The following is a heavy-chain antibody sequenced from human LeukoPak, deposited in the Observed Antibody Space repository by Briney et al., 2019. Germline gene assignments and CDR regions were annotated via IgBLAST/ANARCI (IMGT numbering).Heavy chain of an antibody. Sequence: ASVKVSCKASGYTFTYYAMHWVRQAPGQGLQWMGWITPGGGTNYAQNLQGRVTLTTDTSTSTAYMELRSLRSDDTAVYFCARSRHSSGYYPFDYWGQGTLVTVSS. CDR1: GYTFTYYA. V-gene: IGHV1-18*04. J-gene: IGHJ4*02. CDR3: ARSRHSSGYYPFDY. CDR2: ITPGGGT. D-gene: IGHD3-22*01.